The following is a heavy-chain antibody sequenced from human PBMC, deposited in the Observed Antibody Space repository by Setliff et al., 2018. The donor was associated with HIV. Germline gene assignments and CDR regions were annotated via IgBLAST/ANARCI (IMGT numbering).Heavy chain of an antibody. J-gene: IGHJ4*02. V-gene: IGHV4-31*03. D-gene: IGHD3-22*01. Sequence: SETLSLTCTVSGGSISSSVYYWSWIRQHPGKGLEWIGYIYYSGSTYYNPSLKSRLTMSVDTSKNQFSLRLSSVTAADTAVYYCASMYSNHGRYYYYYFDYWGQGTQVTVSS. CDR1: GGSISSSVYY. CDR3: ASMYSNHGRYYYYYFDY. CDR2: IYYSGST.